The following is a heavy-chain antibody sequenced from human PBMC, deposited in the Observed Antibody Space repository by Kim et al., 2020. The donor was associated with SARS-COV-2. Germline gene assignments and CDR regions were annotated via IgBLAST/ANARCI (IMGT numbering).Heavy chain of an antibody. Sequence: LKSRVTISVGTSKNQFSLKLSSVTAADTAVYYWARGGGYCSSTSCTFFDYWGQGTLVTVSS. D-gene: IGHD2-2*01. CDR3: ARGGGYCSSTSCTFFDY. J-gene: IGHJ4*02. V-gene: IGHV4-34*01.